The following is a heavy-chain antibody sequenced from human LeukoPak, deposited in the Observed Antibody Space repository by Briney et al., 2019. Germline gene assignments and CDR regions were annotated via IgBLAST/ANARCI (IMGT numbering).Heavy chain of an antibody. Sequence: SETLSLTCTVSGGSISSSSYYWGWIRQPPGKGLEWIGSIYYSGSTNYNPSLKSRVTISVDTSRNQFSLKLSSVTAADTAVYYCARVYYGGNSGGVYFDYWGQGTLVTVSS. CDR1: GGSISSSSYY. V-gene: IGHV4-39*07. J-gene: IGHJ4*02. CDR3: ARVYYGGNSGGVYFDY. D-gene: IGHD4-23*01. CDR2: IYYSGST.